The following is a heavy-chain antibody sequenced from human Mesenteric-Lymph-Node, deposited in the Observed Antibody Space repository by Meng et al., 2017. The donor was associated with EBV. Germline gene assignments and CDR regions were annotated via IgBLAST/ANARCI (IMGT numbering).Heavy chain of an antibody. CDR3: VGGVAADGSVDY. J-gene: IGHJ4*02. Sequence: VQLQDAGLGLLKPTQTLFLTCAVSGGCIRSDGYYWSWIRQPPRKGLEWIGYIYYSGDTYYNPSLKSRVTISVDTSKIQFALKLSSVTAADTAVYYCVGGVAADGSVDYWGQGTLVTVSS. CDR1: GGCIRSDGYY. V-gene: IGHV4-30-4*01. CDR2: IYYSGDT. D-gene: IGHD6-13*01.